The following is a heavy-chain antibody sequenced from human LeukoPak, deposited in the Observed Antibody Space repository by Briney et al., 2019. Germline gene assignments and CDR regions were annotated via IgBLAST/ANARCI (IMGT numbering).Heavy chain of an antibody. Sequence: ASVKVSCKASGGTFSSYAISWVRQAPGQGLEWMGWINPNSGGTNYAQKFQGWVTMTRDTSINTAYMELSRLRSDDTAVYYCARSLEWLWFNSGYYYGMDVWGQGTTVTVSS. CDR3: ARSLEWLWFNSGYYYGMDV. J-gene: IGHJ6*02. CDR1: GGTFSSYA. CDR2: INPNSGGT. V-gene: IGHV1-2*04. D-gene: IGHD3-3*01.